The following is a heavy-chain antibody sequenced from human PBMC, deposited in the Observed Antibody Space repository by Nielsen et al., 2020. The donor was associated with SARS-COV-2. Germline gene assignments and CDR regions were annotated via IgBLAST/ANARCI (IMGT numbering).Heavy chain of an antibody. D-gene: IGHD5/OR15-5a*01. Sequence: ASVKVSCKVSGYTLTELSTHWVRQAPGKGLEWMGGFDPEDGETIYAQKFQGRVTMTEDTSTDTAYMELSSLRSEDTAVYYCATASTSRYYYYYGMDVWGQGTTVTVSS. J-gene: IGHJ6*02. CDR1: GYTLTELS. CDR2: FDPEDGET. CDR3: ATASTSRYYYYYGMDV. V-gene: IGHV1-24*01.